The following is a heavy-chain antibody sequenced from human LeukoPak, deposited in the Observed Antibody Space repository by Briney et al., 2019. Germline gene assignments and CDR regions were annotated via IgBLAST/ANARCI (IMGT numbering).Heavy chain of an antibody. CDR3: ARDQQQGDHYSFYYMDF. CDR1: GYTFSSHG. V-gene: IGHV1-18*01. Sequence: ASVKVSCKASGYTFSSHGITWVRQAPGQGLEWMGWISANNGNTNYAQKLQGRVTVTTDTSTSIAYMELRSLRSDDTAIYYCARDQQQGDHYSFYYMDFWGEGTTVIVSS. D-gene: IGHD1/OR15-1a*01. J-gene: IGHJ6*03. CDR2: ISANNGNT.